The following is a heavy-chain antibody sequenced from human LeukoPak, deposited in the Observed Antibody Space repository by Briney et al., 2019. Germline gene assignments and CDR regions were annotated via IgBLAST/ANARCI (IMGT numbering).Heavy chain of an antibody. V-gene: IGHV4-61*02. CDR2: VHTIGAT. D-gene: IGHD2-2*02. J-gene: IGHJ5*02. CDR1: GGSISSGSYY. Sequence: SQTLSLTCTVSGGSISSGSYYWSWIRQPAGKGLEWIGRVHTIGATDYNPSLRSRVAISMDTSKNQFVLKLNSVTAADTAVYYCARGNDYTDFDLWGQGTLVTVSS. CDR3: ARGNDYTDFDL.